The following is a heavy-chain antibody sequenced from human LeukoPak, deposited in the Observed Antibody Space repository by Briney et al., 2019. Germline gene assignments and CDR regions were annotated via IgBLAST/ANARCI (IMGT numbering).Heavy chain of an antibody. J-gene: IGHJ4*02. CDR3: ASRKKGMATAGFDY. CDR2: IYPGDSDT. Sequence: GESLKISCKGSGYIFTTYWIGWVRQMPGKDLEWMGIIYPGDSDTRYSPSFQGHVTISADSSSSTAYLQWSSLKTSDTAIYYCASRKKGMATAGFDYWGQGTLVTVSS. D-gene: IGHD5-24*01. V-gene: IGHV5-51*01. CDR1: GYIFTTYW.